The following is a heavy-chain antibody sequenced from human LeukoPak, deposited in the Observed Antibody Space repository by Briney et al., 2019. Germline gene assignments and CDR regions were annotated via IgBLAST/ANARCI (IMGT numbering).Heavy chain of an antibody. J-gene: IGHJ3*02. V-gene: IGHV4-39*07. D-gene: IGHD3-9*01. CDR1: GGSISSSSYY. Sequence: PSETLSLTCTVSGGSISSSSYYWGWIRQPPGKGLEWIGSIYYSGSTNYNPSLKSRVTISVDTSKNQFSLKLSSVTAADTAVYYCARDLTLRYFDWIGAFDIWGQGTMVTVSS. CDR2: IYYSGST. CDR3: ARDLTLRYFDWIGAFDI.